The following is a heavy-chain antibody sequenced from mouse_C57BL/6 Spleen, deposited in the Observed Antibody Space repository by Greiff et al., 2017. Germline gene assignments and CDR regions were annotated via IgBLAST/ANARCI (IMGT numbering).Heavy chain of an antibody. J-gene: IGHJ2*01. D-gene: IGHD2-4*01. CDR1: GFTFSNYW. CDR3: TYDYGYYFDD. V-gene: IGHV6-3*01. CDR2: IRLKSDNYAT. Sequence: EVKVEESGGGLVQPGGSMKLSCVASGFTFSNYWMNWVRQSPEQGLEWVAQIRLKSDNYATPYAESVKGRFTISRDDSKSSVYRQMNNLRAEDTGIYYCTYDYGYYFDDWGQGTTRTVSS.